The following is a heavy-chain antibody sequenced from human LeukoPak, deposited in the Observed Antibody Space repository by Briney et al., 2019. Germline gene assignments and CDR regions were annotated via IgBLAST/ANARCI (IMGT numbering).Heavy chain of an antibody. CDR3: ATDRGGSYYY. CDR2: VDPEDGET. V-gene: IGHV1-69-2*01. CDR1: GYTFTDYY. J-gene: IGHJ4*02. Sequence: GALVKLSCKVSGYTFTDYYMHRVQQAPGKGLEWMGLVDPEDGETIYAEKFQGRVTITADTSTDTAYMELSSLRSEDTAVYYCATDRGGSYYYWGQGTLVTVSS. D-gene: IGHD1-26*01.